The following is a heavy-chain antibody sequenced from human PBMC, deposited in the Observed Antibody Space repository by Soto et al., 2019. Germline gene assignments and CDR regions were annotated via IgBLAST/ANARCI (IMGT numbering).Heavy chain of an antibody. CDR1: GFTFSSYG. J-gene: IGHJ6*02. CDR3: ARGRYSYGPYGMDV. D-gene: IGHD5-18*01. Sequence: GGSLRLSCAASGFTFSSYGMHWVRQAPGKGLEWVAVIWYDGSNKYYADSVKGRFTISRDNSKNTLYLQMNSLRAEDTAVYYCARGRYSYGPYGMDVWGQGTTVTVSS. V-gene: IGHV3-33*01. CDR2: IWYDGSNK.